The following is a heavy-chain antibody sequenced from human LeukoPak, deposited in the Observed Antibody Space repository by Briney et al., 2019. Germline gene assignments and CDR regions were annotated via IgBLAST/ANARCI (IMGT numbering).Heavy chain of an antibody. CDR1: GFTFSSYG. CDR2: ISGSGGST. V-gene: IGHV3-23*01. CDR3: AKESQLWSRGAGYYYYMDV. Sequence: TGGSLRLSCAASGFTFSSYGMSWVRQAPGKGLEWVSAISGSGGSTYYADSVKGRFTISRDNSKNTLYLQMNSLRAEDTAVYYCAKESQLWSRGAGYYYYMDVWGKGTTVTISS. D-gene: IGHD5-18*01. J-gene: IGHJ6*03.